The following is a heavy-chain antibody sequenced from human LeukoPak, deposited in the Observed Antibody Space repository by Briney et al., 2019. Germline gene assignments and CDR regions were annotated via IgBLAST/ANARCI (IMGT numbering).Heavy chain of an antibody. Sequence: GGSLRLSCAASGFSFSSYGMHWVRQAPGKGLEWVAVISYDGSNKYYADSVKGRFTISRDNSKSTLYLQMNSLRAEDTAVYYCAKDRSFDYWGQGTLVTVSS. CDR1: GFSFSSYG. V-gene: IGHV3-30*18. CDR2: ISYDGSNK. CDR3: AKDRSFDY. J-gene: IGHJ4*02.